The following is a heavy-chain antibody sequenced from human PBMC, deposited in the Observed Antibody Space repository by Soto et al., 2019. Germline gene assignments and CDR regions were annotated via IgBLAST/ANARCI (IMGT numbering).Heavy chain of an antibody. V-gene: IGHV3-23*01. Sequence: EVQLLGSGGGLVQPGESLRLSCVASEFSFSRYAMTWVRQAAGKGLQWVAGLGPDGRNTFYGESVRGRLTISRDNSWNTLYLQMSSLRAEDTAVYFCVKQMTTWTDSFFDFWGQGIQVTVSS. D-gene: IGHD4-17*01. CDR3: VKQMTTWTDSFFDF. CDR2: LGPDGRNT. J-gene: IGHJ4*02. CDR1: EFSFSRYA.